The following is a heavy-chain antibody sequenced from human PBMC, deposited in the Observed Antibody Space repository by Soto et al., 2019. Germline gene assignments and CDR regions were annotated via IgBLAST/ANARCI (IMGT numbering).Heavy chain of an antibody. CDR3: ALLEWLSLPALLAP. CDR1: GYSFTNYW. V-gene: IGHV5-51*01. CDR2: IYPDDSDT. D-gene: IGHD3-3*01. J-gene: IGHJ5*02. Sequence: GESMKISCKGSGYSFTNYWIGWVRQMPGKGLEWMGMIYPDDSDTKYSPSFQGQVTFSADKSINTAYLQWSSLKASDTAIYYCALLEWLSLPALLAPRGQGTLVT.